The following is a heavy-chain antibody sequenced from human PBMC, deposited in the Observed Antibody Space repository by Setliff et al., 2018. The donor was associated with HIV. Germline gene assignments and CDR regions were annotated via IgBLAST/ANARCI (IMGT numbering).Heavy chain of an antibody. J-gene: IGHJ4*02. Sequence: PGASLKLSCAASGFTFSSYAMSWVRQAPGKGLEWVSAISGSGGSTYYADSVKGRFTISRDNSQSSLYLQINSLRAEDTAFYYCARVRNPTVHTMYFDSWGQGTLVTVSS. CDR1: GFTFSSYA. V-gene: IGHV3-23*01. CDR3: ARVRNPTVHTMYFDS. D-gene: IGHD4-4*01. CDR2: ISGSGGST.